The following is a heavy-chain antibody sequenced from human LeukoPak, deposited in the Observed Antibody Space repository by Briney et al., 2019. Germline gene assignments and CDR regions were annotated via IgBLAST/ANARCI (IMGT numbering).Heavy chain of an antibody. CDR3: ARLRFINGDLHY. J-gene: IGHJ4*02. CDR1: GYTFISYG. CDR2: ISAYSGTR. V-gene: IGHV1-18*01. Sequence: ASVTVSFTSAGYTFISYGISWGGQARGQGGEWMGGISAYSGTRKYKHKLRGRVSMTTERSTTTAYMELGSLRSHDTAVYYCARLRFINGDLHYCGQGALVTVSS. D-gene: IGHD3-10*01.